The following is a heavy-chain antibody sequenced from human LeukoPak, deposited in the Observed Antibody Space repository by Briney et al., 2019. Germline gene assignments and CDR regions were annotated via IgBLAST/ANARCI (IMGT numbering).Heavy chain of an antibody. CDR1: GYTFTSYG. Sequence: ASVKVSCEASGYTFTSYGISWVRQAPGQGLEWMGWISAYNGNTNYAQKLQGRVTMTTDTSTSTAYMELRSLRSDDTAVYYCACWIQLWLLDYWGQGTLVTVSS. V-gene: IGHV1-18*01. CDR3: ACWIQLWLLDY. J-gene: IGHJ4*02. CDR2: ISAYNGNT. D-gene: IGHD5-18*01.